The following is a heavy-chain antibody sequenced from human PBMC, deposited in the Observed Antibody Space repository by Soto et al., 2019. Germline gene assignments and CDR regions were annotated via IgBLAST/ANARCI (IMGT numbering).Heavy chain of an antibody. CDR2: ISGSGGST. V-gene: IGHV3-23*01. D-gene: IGHD6-6*01. Sequence: GGSLRLSCAASGFTFSSYAMSWVRQAPGKGLEWVSAISGSGGSTYYADSVKGRFTISRDNSKNTLYLQMNSLRAEDTAVYYCAKVAARPDDKDALAFDIWGQGTMVTVSS. CDR3: AKVAARPDDKDALAFDI. J-gene: IGHJ3*02. CDR1: GFTFSSYA.